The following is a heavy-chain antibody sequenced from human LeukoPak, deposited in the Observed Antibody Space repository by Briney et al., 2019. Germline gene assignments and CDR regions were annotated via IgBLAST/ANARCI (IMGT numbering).Heavy chain of an antibody. CDR2: IRSKAYGGTT. Sequence: GGSLRLSCTASGFTFGDYVMSWVRQAPGKGLEWVGFIRSKAYGGTTEYAASVKGRFTISRDDSKSIACLQMNSLKTEDTAVYYCTRAFGDQDYFDYWGQGTLVTVSS. CDR1: GFTFGDYV. J-gene: IGHJ4*02. V-gene: IGHV3-49*04. CDR3: TRAFGDQDYFDY. D-gene: IGHD2-21*02.